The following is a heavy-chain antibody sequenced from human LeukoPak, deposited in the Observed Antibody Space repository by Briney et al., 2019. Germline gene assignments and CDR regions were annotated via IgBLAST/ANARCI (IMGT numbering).Heavy chain of an antibody. CDR1: GFTFSSYA. CDR2: ISTSGGSS. D-gene: IGHD3-22*01. J-gene: IGHJ4*02. Sequence: GESLGLSCAASGFTFSSYAMSWVRQAPGKGLEWVSGISTSGGSSSYADSVKGRFTISRDNPRNTLYMQMNSLRAEDTALYYCAIMHPYYDGSGYWVQWGQGTLVTVSS. CDR3: AIMHPYYDGSGYWVQ. V-gene: IGHV3-23*01.